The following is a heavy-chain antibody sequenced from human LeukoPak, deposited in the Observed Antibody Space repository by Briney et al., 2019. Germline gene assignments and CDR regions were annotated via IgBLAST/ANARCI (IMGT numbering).Heavy chain of an antibody. CDR1: GFTFTTYN. CDR2: ISSNSKYI. J-gene: IGHJ4*02. V-gene: IGHV3-21*01. Sequence: GGSLRLSCAASGFTFTTYNMNWVRQAPGKGLEWVSSISSNSKYIYHADSVKGRFTISRDNAKNSLYLQMNSLRVEDAAVYYCARASGSGYYANTLDFDYWGQGTLVTVSS. CDR3: ARASGSGYYANTLDFDY. D-gene: IGHD3-22*01.